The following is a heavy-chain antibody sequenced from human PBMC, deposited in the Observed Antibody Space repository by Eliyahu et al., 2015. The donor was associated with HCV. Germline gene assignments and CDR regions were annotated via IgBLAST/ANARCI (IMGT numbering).Heavy chain of an antibody. V-gene: IGHV1-69*04. CDR1: GGTFSSYA. CDR2: IIPILGIA. Sequence: QVQLVQSGAEVKKPGSSVKVSCKASGGTFSSYAISWVRQAPGQGLEWMGRIIPILGIANYAQKFQGRVTITADKSTSTAYMELSSLRSEDTAVYYCAREWGSSRFYNYWGQGTLVTVSS. CDR3: AREWGSSRFYNY. D-gene: IGHD6-6*01. J-gene: IGHJ4*02.